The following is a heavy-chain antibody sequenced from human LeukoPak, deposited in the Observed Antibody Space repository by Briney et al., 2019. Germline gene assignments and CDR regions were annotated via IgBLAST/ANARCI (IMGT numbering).Heavy chain of an antibody. Sequence: GASVKVSCKASEYTFTSNHIHWVRQAPGQGLEWMGVINPSGDSTNYAQKFQGRVTITADESTRTAYMELSSLRSEDTAVYYCARDQGAYDSSGYYYDYWGQGTLVTVSS. CDR3: ARDQGAYDSSGYYYDY. V-gene: IGHV1-46*01. CDR1: EYTFTSNH. CDR2: INPSGDST. D-gene: IGHD3-22*01. J-gene: IGHJ4*02.